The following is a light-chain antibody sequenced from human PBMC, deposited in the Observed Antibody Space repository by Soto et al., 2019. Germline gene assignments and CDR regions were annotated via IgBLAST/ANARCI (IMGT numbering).Light chain of an antibody. CDR3: PQSLTIPYT. Sequence: DIQMSQSPSSLSASVGDRVTITCRASQTISTHLNWYQQKPGKAPKLLIYAASTLQSGVPSRFSGSGSGTDFTLTINSLQPEDFATYYCPQSLTIPYTFGQGTKMEIK. V-gene: IGKV1-39*01. J-gene: IGKJ2*01. CDR1: QTISTH. CDR2: AAS.